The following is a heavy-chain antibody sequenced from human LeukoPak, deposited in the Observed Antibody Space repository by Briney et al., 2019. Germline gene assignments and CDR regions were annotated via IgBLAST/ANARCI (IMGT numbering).Heavy chain of an antibody. CDR1: GYTLTELS. J-gene: IGHJ6*02. CDR3: ATGIQGGGYDLSYYYYYGMDV. CDR2: FDPEDWET. V-gene: IGHV1-24*01. Sequence: AVKVSCKVSGYTLTELSMHWVRQAPGKGLDWMGGFDPEDWETIYAQKFQGRVTMTEDTSTDTAYMERSSLRSEDTAVYYCATGIQGGGYDLSYYYYYGMDVWGQGTTVTVSS. D-gene: IGHD5-12*01.